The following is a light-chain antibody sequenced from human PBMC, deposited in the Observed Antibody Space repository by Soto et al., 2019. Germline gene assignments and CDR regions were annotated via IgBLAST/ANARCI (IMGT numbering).Light chain of an antibody. Sequence: QSVLTQPASVSGSPGQSITFSCTGTSSDVGAYNYVSWYQQHPGKAPKLMIFDVSNRPSGVSNRFSGSKSGNTASLTISGLQAEDEADYYCSSYTSSSTLGVLFGGGTKLTVL. CDR3: SSYTSSSTLGVL. CDR2: DVS. J-gene: IGLJ2*01. V-gene: IGLV2-14*01. CDR1: SSDVGAYNY.